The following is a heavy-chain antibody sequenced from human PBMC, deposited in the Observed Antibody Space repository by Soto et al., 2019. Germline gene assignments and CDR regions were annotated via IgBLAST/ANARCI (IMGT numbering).Heavy chain of an antibody. V-gene: IGHV1-69*02. J-gene: IGHJ6*03. Sequence: QVQLVQSGAEVKKPGSSVKVSCKASGGTFSSDTISWVRQAPGQGLEWMGRIIPILGIANYAQKFQGSVTITEDKSTSTAYMELSRLRSEDTAVYYCAIPFYDILTGRYNPQDYYYMDVWGKGPTVTVSS. CDR2: IIPILGIA. CDR3: AIPFYDILTGRYNPQDYYYMDV. D-gene: IGHD3-9*01. CDR1: GGTFSSDT.